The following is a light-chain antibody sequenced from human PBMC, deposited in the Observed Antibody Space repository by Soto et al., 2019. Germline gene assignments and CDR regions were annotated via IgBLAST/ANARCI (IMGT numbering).Light chain of an antibody. Sequence: DIQMTQSPSSLSASVGDRVTITCRASQTISSYLNWYQQKPGKAPKLLIYAASSLQSGVPSRFSGIGSGTDFTLTISSLQPEDLATNYYQQSHSIPYTFGQGTKLEIK. CDR3: QQSHSIPYT. J-gene: IGKJ2*01. CDR1: QTISSY. CDR2: AAS. V-gene: IGKV1-39*01.